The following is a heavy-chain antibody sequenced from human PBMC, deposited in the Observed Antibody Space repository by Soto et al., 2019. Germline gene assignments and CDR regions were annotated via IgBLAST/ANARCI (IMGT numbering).Heavy chain of an antibody. V-gene: IGHV3-21*01. D-gene: IGHD3-9*01. J-gene: IGHJ4*02. CDR3: TREHVVTIFRRGQRGSFDN. CDR2: ITSGSDYI. CDR1: GFTFSSYT. Sequence: VGSLRLSCAASGFTFSSYTMNWVRQAPGKGLEWVAFITSGSDYIYYADSVKGRFTISRDDANNSLFLQMSSLRAEDTAVYYCTREHVVTIFRRGQRGSFDNWSQGTLVTVSS.